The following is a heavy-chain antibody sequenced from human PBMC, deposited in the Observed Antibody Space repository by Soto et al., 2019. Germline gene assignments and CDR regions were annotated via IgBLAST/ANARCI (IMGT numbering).Heavy chain of an antibody. CDR3: ARGGTGGYSYGYFDY. CDR1: GYTFTSYA. Sequence: QVQLVQSGAEVKKPGASVKVSCKASGYTFTSYAMHWVRQAPGQRLEWMGWINAGNGNTKYSQKFQGRVTITRDTSASTAYMELSSLRSEDTAVYYCARGGTGGYSYGYFDYWGKGTLVTVSS. D-gene: IGHD5-18*01. CDR2: INAGNGNT. V-gene: IGHV1-3*01. J-gene: IGHJ4*02.